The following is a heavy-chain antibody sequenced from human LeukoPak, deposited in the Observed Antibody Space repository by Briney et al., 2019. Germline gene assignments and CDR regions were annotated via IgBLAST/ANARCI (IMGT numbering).Heavy chain of an antibody. CDR2: ISYSGST. V-gene: IGHV4-39*01. Sequence: PSETLSLTCTVSGGSISSSSYYWGWSRQPPGKGLGWVGGISYSGSTYYNPSLRSRVTISVDTSKNQFSLKMNSVTATDTAVYYCARQSVGYGSGTYGRYFDYWGQGTLVTVSS. CDR3: ARQSVGYGSGTYGRYFDY. D-gene: IGHD3-10*01. J-gene: IGHJ4*02. CDR1: GGSISSSSYY.